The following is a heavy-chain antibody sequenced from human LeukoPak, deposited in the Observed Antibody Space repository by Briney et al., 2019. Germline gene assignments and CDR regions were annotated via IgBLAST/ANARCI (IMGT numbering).Heavy chain of an antibody. V-gene: IGHV1-2*02. D-gene: IGHD3-22*01. CDR1: GYTFTGYY. CDR3: ARDIVGSSGYTTGDY. CDR2: INPNSGGT. Sequence: ASVKVSCKASGYTFTGYYMHWVRQAPGQGLEWMGWINPNSGGTNYAQKFQGRVTMTRDTSISTAYMELSRLRSDDTAVYYCARDIVGSSGYTTGDYWGQGTLVTVSS. J-gene: IGHJ4*02.